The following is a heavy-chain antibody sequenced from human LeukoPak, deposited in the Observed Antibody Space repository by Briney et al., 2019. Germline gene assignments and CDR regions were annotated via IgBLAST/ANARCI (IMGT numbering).Heavy chain of an antibody. CDR3: AREGVAGRFFDY. D-gene: IGHD6-19*01. J-gene: IGHJ4*02. V-gene: IGHV3-21*01. CDR1: GFTFSSYS. Sequence: GGSLRLSCAASGFTFSSYSMNWVRQAPGKGLEWVSSISSSSSYIYYADSVKGRFTISRHNAKNSLYLQMNSLRAEDTAVYYCAREGVAGRFFDYWGQGTLVTVSS. CDR2: ISSSSSYI.